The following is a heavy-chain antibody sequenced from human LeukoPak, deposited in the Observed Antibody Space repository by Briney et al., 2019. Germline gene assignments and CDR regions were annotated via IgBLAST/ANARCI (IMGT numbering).Heavy chain of an antibody. CDR3: ATRLTTYYDYVWGSF. D-gene: IGHD3-16*01. CDR2: INSDGINT. V-gene: IGHV3-74*01. J-gene: IGHJ4*02. Sequence: GGSLRLSCAASGFTFSNYWMHWVRQAPGKGLVWVSRINSDGINTSYADSVKGRFTISRDNAKNTLYLQMNSLRAEDTAVYYCATRLTTYYDYVWGSFWGQGTLVTVSS. CDR1: GFTFSNYW.